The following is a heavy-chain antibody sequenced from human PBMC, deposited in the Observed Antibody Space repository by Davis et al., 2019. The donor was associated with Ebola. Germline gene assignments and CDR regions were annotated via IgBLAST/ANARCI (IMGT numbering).Heavy chain of an antibody. Sequence: GGSLRLSCAASGFTFNIFDMHWVRQAPGRGLEWVAFVRSHGSNKYYADSVKGRFTISRDNSKNTLYLQMSSLRAEDTAVYYCARDLPGGDWYFDLWGRGTLVTVSS. D-gene: IGHD1-14*01. CDR3: ARDLPGGDWYFDL. CDR1: GFTFNIFD. J-gene: IGHJ2*01. V-gene: IGHV3-30*02. CDR2: VRSHGSNK.